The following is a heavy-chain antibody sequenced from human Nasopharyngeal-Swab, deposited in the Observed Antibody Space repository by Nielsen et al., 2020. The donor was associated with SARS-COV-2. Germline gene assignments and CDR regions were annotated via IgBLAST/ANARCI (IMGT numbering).Heavy chain of an antibody. CDR3: AKRGIGYCSGGSCYSVGTFDY. CDR2: ISSSSSYI. D-gene: IGHD2-15*01. CDR1: GFTFSSYS. J-gene: IGHJ4*02. Sequence: GESLKISCAASGFTFSSYSMNWVRQAPGKGLEWVSSISSSSSYIYYADSVKGRFTISRDNAKNSLYLQMNSLRAEDTAVYYCAKRGIGYCSGGSCYSVGTFDYWGQGTLVTVSS. V-gene: IGHV3-21*04.